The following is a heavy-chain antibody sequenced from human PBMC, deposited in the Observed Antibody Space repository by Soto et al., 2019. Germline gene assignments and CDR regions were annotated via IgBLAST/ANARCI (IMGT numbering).Heavy chain of an antibody. CDR1: GCTFSSYA. J-gene: IGHJ3*02. CDR3: ARDIMRGGDYYDSSGYSLRWDAFDI. D-gene: IGHD3-22*01. CDR2: IIPIFGTA. Sequence: SVKLSCKASGCTFSSYAISWVRQAPGQGLEWMGGIIPIFGTANYAQKFQGRVTITADESTSTAYMELSSLRSEDTAVYYCARDIMRGGDYYDSSGYSLRWDAFDIWGQGTMVTVSS. V-gene: IGHV1-69*13.